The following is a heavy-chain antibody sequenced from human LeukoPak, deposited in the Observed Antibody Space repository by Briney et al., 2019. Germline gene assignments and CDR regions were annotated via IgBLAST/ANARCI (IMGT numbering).Heavy chain of an antibody. J-gene: IGHJ6*04. Sequence: ASVKVSCKASGGTFSSYAISGVRQAPGQGLEWMGGIIPIFGTANYAQKFQGRVTITADESTSTAYMELSSLRSEDTAVYYCARKGGYSYGLDYYGMDVWGKGTTVTVSS. D-gene: IGHD5-18*01. CDR2: IIPIFGTA. CDR3: ARKGGYSYGLDYYGMDV. V-gene: IGHV1-69*13. CDR1: GGTFSSYA.